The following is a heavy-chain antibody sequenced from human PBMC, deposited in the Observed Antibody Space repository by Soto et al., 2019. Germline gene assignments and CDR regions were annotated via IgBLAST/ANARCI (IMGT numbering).Heavy chain of an antibody. Sequence: SETLSLTCTVSGGSISSGDYCWSWIRQPPGKGLEWIGYVYYSGNTNYNPSLESRVTISVDTSRNRFSLNLTSATAADTAVYYCARKGAAASYAHYYMDVWGRGTAVTVSS. CDR1: GGSISSGDYC. CDR2: VYYSGNT. J-gene: IGHJ6*03. D-gene: IGHD6-13*01. V-gene: IGHV4-61*08. CDR3: ARKGAAASYAHYYMDV.